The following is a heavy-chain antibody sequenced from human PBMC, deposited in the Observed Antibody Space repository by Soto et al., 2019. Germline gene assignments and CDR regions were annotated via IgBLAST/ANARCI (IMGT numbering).Heavy chain of an antibody. CDR3: ARVGQDYDFWSGYYFDC. CDR2: VYHSGST. J-gene: IGHJ4*02. V-gene: IGHV4-38-2*01. Sequence: SSETLSLTCAVSGYSIGSGHYWGWIRQSPGKGLEWIVSVYHSGSTYYNPSLKSRVTISVDTSKNQFSLKLSSVTAPDTAIHYCARVGQDYDFWSGYYFDCWGRGTLVTVSS. D-gene: IGHD3-3*01. CDR1: GYSIGSGHY.